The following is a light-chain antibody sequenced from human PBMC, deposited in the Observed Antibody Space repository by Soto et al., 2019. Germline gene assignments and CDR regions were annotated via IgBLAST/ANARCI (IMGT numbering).Light chain of an antibody. CDR1: SSDIGRYSY. J-gene: IGLJ1*01. CDR3: SSYAGSYTSV. CDR2: EVS. Sequence: QSALTQPASVSGSPGQSIAISCTGTSSDIGRYSYVSWYQQHPGKAPKLIIYEVSYRPLGVSTRFSGSKSDNTASLTISGLQAEDEADYFCSSYAGSYTSVLGTGTKLTVL. V-gene: IGLV2-14*01.